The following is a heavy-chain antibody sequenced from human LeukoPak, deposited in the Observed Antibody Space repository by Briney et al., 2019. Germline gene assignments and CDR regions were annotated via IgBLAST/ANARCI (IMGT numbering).Heavy chain of an antibody. CDR3: ARATVAATLRSFDY. CDR1: GGSISSYY. CDR2: IYYSGST. D-gene: IGHD2-15*01. V-gene: IGHV4-59*12. J-gene: IGHJ4*02. Sequence: SETLSLTCTGSGGSISSYYWSWIRQPPGKGLEWMGYIYYSGSTNYNPSLKSRVTISVDTSKNQFSLKLSSVTAADTAVYYCARATVAATLRSFDYWGQGTLVTVSS.